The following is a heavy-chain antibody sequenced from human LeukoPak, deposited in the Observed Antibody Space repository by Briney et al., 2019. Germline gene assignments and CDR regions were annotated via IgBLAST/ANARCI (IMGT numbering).Heavy chain of an antibody. CDR1: GFVFSDAW. J-gene: IGHJ4*02. D-gene: IGHD1-26*01. V-gene: IGHV3-7*01. CDR3: ARDLPVVGAPGFDY. CDR2: IKQDGSEK. Sequence: GGSLRLSCVATGFVFSDAWMSWVRQAPGKGLEWVANIKQDGSEKIYVDSVKGRFTISRDNAKNSLYLQMSSLRAEDTAVYYCARDLPVVGAPGFDYWGQGTLVTVSS.